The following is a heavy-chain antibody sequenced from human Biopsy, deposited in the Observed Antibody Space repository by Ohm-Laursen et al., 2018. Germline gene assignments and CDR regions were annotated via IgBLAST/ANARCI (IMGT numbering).Heavy chain of an antibody. V-gene: IGHV4-59*01. J-gene: IGHJ6*02. D-gene: IGHD2/OR15-2a*01. Sequence: GTLSLTCTVSGGSISSDYWSWIRQTPGRGLEWIGYIYYSGSTNYNPPLKSRVTISVDTSKNQFSLRLNSVTAADTAVYYCARATNSTGWPYYYFYGMDVWGQGTTVTVSS. CDR3: ARATNSTGWPYYYFYGMDV. CDR1: GGSISSDY. CDR2: IYYSGST.